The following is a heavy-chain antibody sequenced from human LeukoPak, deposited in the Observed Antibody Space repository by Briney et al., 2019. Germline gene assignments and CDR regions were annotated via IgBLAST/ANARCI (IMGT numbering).Heavy chain of an antibody. V-gene: IGHV4-59*08. CDR2: IYYSGST. CDR3: ARHRWGFYGDYYYYYGMDV. CDR1: GGSISRYY. Sequence: PSETLSLTCTVSGGSISRYYWSWIRQPPGKGVERMGYIYYSGSTNYNPSLKSRLTISVDTSKHQFSLKLSSVTAADTAVYYCARHRWGFYGDYYYYYGMDVWGQGTTVTVSS. D-gene: IGHD4-17*01. J-gene: IGHJ6*02.